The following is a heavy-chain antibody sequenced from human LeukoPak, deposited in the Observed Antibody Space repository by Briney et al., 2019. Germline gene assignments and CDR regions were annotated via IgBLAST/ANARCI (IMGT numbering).Heavy chain of an antibody. V-gene: IGHV3-23*01. J-gene: IGHJ4*02. D-gene: IGHD6-19*01. CDR2: ITSNGGRS. CDR3: VKGGWLDN. CDR1: GFTFSNLD. Sequence: GGSLRLSCTASGFTFSNLDMTWVRQAPGKGLEWVSVITSNGGRSNYADFAKGRFTTSRDNSKGTLYLQMNGLSAEDTALYYCVKGGWLDNWGQGALVTVSS.